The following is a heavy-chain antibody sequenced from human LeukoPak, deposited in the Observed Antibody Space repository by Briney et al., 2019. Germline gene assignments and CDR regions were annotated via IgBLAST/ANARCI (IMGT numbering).Heavy chain of an antibody. CDR1: GFIFSSYS. CDR3: AREEVVAATPLGY. CDR2: ISSSSTTI. Sequence: GGSLRLSCAASGFIFSSYSMNWVRQAPGKGLEWVSYISSSSTTIYSADSVKGRFTISRDNAKNSLYLQMNSLRAEDTAVYYCAREEVVAATPLGYWGQGTLVTVSS. J-gene: IGHJ4*02. V-gene: IGHV3-48*04. D-gene: IGHD2-15*01.